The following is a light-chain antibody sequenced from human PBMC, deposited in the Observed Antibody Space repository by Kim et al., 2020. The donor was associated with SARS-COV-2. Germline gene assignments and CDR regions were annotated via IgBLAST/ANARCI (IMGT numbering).Light chain of an antibody. CDR3: AAWDDSLDGWV. J-gene: IGLJ3*02. V-gene: IGLV1-44*01. CDR1: ASNIGSHS. Sequence: GQRVTISCSGSASNIGSHSVNWYQRPPGAAPRLLIYSHDLRPSGVPDRFSASKSGTSASLAISGLQPEDEADFFCAAWDDSLDGWVFGGGTQLTVL. CDR2: SHD.